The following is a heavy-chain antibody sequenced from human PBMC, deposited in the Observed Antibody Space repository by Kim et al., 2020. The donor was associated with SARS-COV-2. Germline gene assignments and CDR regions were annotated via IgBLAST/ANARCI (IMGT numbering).Heavy chain of an antibody. CDR3: AKLDSAVWFGELFPTYVMDV. Sequence: GGSLRLSCAASGFTFSSYAMSWVRQAPGKGLEWVSAISGSGGSTYYADSVKGRFTISRDNTKNTLYLQMNSLRAEDTAVYYCAKLDSAVWFGELFPTYVMDVWGQGTTVTVSS. D-gene: IGHD3-10*01. V-gene: IGHV3-23*01. CDR1: GFTFSSYA. J-gene: IGHJ6*02. CDR2: ISGSGGST.